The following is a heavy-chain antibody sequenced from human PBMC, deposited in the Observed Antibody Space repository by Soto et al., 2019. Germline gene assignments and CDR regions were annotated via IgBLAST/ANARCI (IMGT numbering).Heavy chain of an antibody. Sequence: SETLSLTCVVSGNSISTTNWWSWVRQSPGKGLEWIGEIYHSGSTNYNPSLKSRVTISVDKSKNQFSLKLSSVTAADTAVYYCARDVGYHYDGSPSGQFDFWGQGTLVTVS. D-gene: IGHD3-22*01. CDR2: IYHSGST. V-gene: IGHV4-4*02. J-gene: IGHJ4*02. CDR1: GNSISTTNW. CDR3: ARDVGYHYDGSPSGQFDF.